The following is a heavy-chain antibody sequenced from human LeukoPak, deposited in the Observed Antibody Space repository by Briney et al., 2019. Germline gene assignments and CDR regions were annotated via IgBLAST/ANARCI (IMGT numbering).Heavy chain of an antibody. CDR3: AKDTTPPKAGFDP. Sequence: GGSLRLSCAASGFTFSSYGMHWVRQAPGKGLEWVAFIRYDGSNKYYADSVKGRFSISRDNSKNTLYLQMNSLRAEDTAVYYCAKDTTPPKAGFDPWGQGTLVTVSS. CDR2: IRYDGSNK. V-gene: IGHV3-30*02. D-gene: IGHD1-26*01. CDR1: GFTFSSYG. J-gene: IGHJ5*02.